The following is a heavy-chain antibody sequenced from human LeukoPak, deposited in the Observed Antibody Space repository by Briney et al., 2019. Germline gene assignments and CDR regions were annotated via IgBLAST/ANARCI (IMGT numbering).Heavy chain of an antibody. Sequence: SDTLSLTCTVSGGSISSTTYYWASIRQSPGKGLEWIGSITYSGSTYYNPSLESRVTISVDTSKNQFSLRLISVTAVDTAVYYCARQGVGATDCWGQGTLVTVSS. V-gene: IGHV4-39*01. CDR2: ITYSGST. J-gene: IGHJ4*02. D-gene: IGHD1-26*01. CDR3: ARQGVGATDC. CDR1: GGSISSTTYY.